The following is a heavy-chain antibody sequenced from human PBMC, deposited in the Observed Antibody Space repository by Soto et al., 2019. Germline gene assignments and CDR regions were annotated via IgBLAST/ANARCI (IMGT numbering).Heavy chain of an antibody. CDR1: GFTFSSYW. V-gene: IGHV3-74*01. CDR2: INSDGSST. CDR3: AIFGLIFLLTSVFYYIWGSFDAFDI. J-gene: IGHJ3*02. D-gene: IGHD3-16*01. Sequence: GGSLRLSCAASGFTFSSYWMHWVRQAPGKGQGWVSRINSDGSSTSYADSVKGRFTISRDNAKNTLYLQKNSLRAEETAVYYCAIFGLIFLLTSVFYYIWGSFDAFDIWGQGTMVTVSS.